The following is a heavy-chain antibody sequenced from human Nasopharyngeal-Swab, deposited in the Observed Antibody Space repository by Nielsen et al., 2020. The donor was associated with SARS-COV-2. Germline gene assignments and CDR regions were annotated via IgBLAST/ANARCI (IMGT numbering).Heavy chain of an antibody. J-gene: IGHJ4*02. CDR3: ARDSGYDWGFDY. Sequence: GESLKISCAASGFSISGYWMHWVRQAPGKGLVWVSRISSDGGANYADSATGRFTISRDNAKNTVYLQMNSLRDEDTAVYYCARDSGYDWGFDYWGQGTLVTVSS. V-gene: IGHV3-74*01. D-gene: IGHD5-12*01. CDR2: ISSDGGA. CDR1: GFSISGYW.